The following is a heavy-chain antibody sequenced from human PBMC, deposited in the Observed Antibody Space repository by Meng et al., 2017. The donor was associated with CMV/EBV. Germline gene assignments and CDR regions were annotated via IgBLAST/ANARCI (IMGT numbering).Heavy chain of an antibody. CDR3: ARGTNDWSGVDY. CDR1: GFSLTGYW. CDR2: ISSDGSAT. V-gene: IGHV3-74*01. D-gene: IGHD3-9*01. J-gene: IGHJ4*02. Sequence: LSLTGVASGFSLTGYWMHWVRQTPGTGLVWLSSISSDGSATRFADSVKGRFIISRDNAKNTLYLQMDSLRADDSAVYYCARGTNDWSGVDYWGQGSPVTVSS.